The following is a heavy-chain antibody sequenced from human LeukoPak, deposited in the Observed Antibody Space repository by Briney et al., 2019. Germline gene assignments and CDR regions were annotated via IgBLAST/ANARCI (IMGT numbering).Heavy chain of an antibody. V-gene: IGHV3-33*01. J-gene: IGHJ4*02. CDR2: IWYDGSNK. CDR1: GFTFSSYG. D-gene: IGHD4-17*01. Sequence: PGRSLRLSCAASGFTFSSYGMHWVRQAPGKGLEWVAVIWYDGSNKYYADSVKGRFTISRDNSKSTLYLQMNSLRDEDTAVYYCARLINGDYGFFDYWGQGTLVTVSS. CDR3: ARLINGDYGFFDY.